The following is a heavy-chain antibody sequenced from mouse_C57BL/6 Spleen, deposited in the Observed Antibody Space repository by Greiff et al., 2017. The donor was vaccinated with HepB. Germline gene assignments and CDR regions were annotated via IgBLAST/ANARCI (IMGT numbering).Heavy chain of an antibody. Sequence: VQLQQSGAELVRPGASVTLSCKASGYTFTDYEMHWVKQTPVHGLEWIGAIDPETGGTAYNQKFKGKAILTADKSSSTAYMELRSLTSEDSAVYYCTRWVTTVVAGGLYAMDYWGQGTSVTVSS. J-gene: IGHJ4*01. CDR2: IDPETGGT. D-gene: IGHD1-1*01. CDR1: GYTFTDYE. CDR3: TRWVTTVVAGGLYAMDY. V-gene: IGHV1-15*01.